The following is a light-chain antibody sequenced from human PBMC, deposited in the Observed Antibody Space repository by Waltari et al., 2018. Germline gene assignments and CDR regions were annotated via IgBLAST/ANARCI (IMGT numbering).Light chain of an antibody. CDR2: LNSDGSH. V-gene: IGLV4-69*01. CDR1: SGHSDYA. Sequence: QLVLTQSPSASASLGASVKLTCTLSSGHSDYAIAWHQQQPGKGPRYLMKLNSDGSHNKGDGILDRFSGSSSGAERYLPISSLQSEDEADYYCHAWRSGILVFAGGTKLTVL. J-gene: IGLJ2*01. CDR3: HAWRSGILV.